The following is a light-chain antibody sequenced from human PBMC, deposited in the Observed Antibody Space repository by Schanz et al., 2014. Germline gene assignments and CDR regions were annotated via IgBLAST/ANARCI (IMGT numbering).Light chain of an antibody. Sequence: DLQMTQSPSTLSASVGDRVTITCRASQRISHWLAWYQQKPGKAPKLLIYDASNLQSEVPSRFSGSGSGTEFTLTISRLHPDDFATYYCQQYNSVMYTFGQGTKLEIK. CDR3: QQYNSVMYT. J-gene: IGKJ2*01. CDR1: QRISHW. V-gene: IGKV1-5*01. CDR2: DAS.